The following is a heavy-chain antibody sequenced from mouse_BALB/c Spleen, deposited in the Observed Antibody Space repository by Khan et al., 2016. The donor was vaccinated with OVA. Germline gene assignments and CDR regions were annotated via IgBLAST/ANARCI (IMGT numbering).Heavy chain of an antibody. J-gene: IGHJ3*01. CDR3: AREASSWDFSFPY. Sequence: VRLQQSGPELVEPGASVKMSCKASGYTFSNYVIHWMKQKPGQGLEWIAYINPYNAGTRYNEKFKGKATLTSDISSTTDYMELNSLTSEDSAVYYCAREASSWDFSFPYWGQGTLVTVSA. CDR2: INPYNAGT. CDR1: GYTFSNYV. D-gene: IGHD4-1*01. V-gene: IGHV1S136*01.